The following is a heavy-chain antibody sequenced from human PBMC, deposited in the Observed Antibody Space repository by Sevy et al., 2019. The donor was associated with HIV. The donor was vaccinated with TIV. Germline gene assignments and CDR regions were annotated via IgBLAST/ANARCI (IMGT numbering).Heavy chain of an antibody. J-gene: IGHJ4*02. CDR1: GYTFASEG. CDR2: IGAYNGNR. D-gene: IGHD3-10*01. V-gene: IGHV1-18*01. CDR3: VRVPTYYYGSATYFES. Sequence: ASVKVSCKASGYTFASEGVSWVRQAPGQGLEWMGWIGAYNGNRNSAQKFQARVTMTIDTSTRTDYMELRSLRSDDTAVYYCVRVPTYYYGSATYFESWGQGTLVTISS.